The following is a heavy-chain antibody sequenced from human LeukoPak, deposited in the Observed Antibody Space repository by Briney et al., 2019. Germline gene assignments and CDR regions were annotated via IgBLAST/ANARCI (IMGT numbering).Heavy chain of an antibody. D-gene: IGHD1-26*01. CDR2: ISGRSSTI. Sequence: GGALRLSCAASAFTFSDYSMNLVRQAPGKGLEWISYISGRSSTIYYADSVKGRFTISRDNAKNSMYLQMNSLRAEDTAVYYCARDRIKSGSYYFDYWGQGTLVTVSS. CDR1: AFTFSDYS. V-gene: IGHV3-48*01. J-gene: IGHJ4*02. CDR3: ARDRIKSGSYYFDY.